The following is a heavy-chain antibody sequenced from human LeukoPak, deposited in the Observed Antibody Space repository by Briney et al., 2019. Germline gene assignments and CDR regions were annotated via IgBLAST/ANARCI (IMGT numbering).Heavy chain of an antibody. J-gene: IGHJ4*02. CDR1: GYSFSEYW. V-gene: IGHV5-51*01. CDR3: AIRAVSRVVSTVDAFDY. Sequence: GESLKISCKASGYSFSEYWMAWVRQMPGKGLEWMGIVYPGDSDTRYSPSFQGQVTISADQSTSTASLQWSSLKASDTAMYYCAIRAVSRVVSTVDAFDYWAQGTLVTVSS. CDR2: VYPGDSDT. D-gene: IGHD2-8*02.